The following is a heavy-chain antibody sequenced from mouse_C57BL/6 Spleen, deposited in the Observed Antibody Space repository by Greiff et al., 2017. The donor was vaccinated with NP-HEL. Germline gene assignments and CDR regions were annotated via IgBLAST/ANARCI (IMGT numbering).Heavy chain of an antibody. V-gene: IGHV1-53*01. J-gene: IGHJ2*01. CDR1: GYTFTSYW. CDR2: INPSNGGT. Sequence: QVQLPQPGTELVKPGASVKLSCKASGYTFTSYWMHWVKQRPGQGLEWIGNINPSNGGTNYNEKFKSKATLTVDQSSSTASLQLSSLTSEYYAVYYCARSLYYGSIYPDYWGQGTTLTVSS. D-gene: IGHD1-1*01. CDR3: ARSLYYGSIYPDY.